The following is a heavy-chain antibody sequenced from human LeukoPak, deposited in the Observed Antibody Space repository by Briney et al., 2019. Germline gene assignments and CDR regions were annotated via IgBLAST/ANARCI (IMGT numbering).Heavy chain of an antibody. CDR3: ASGPDCSSTSCLGYYYYYMDV. J-gene: IGHJ6*03. V-gene: IGHV4-4*07. D-gene: IGHD2-2*01. Sequence: SETLSLTCTVSGGSIRSYYWSWIRQPAGRGLEWLGRIYTSGGTDYTPSLKSRVTLSVDTTKNQFSLKLSSVTAADTAVYYCASGPDCSSTSCLGYYYYYMDVWGKGTTVTASS. CDR1: GGSIRSYY. CDR2: IYTSGGT.